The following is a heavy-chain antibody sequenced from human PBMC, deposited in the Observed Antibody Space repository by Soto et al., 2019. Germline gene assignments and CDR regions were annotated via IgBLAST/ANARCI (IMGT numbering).Heavy chain of an antibody. V-gene: IGHV3-48*02. D-gene: IGHD3-22*01. CDR1: GFTFSSYS. Sequence: GGSLRLSCAASGFTFSSYSMNWVRQAPGKGLEWVSYISSSSSTIYYADSVKGRFTISRDNAKNSLYLQMNSLRDEDTAVYYCARNPPYYYDSSGYYPWGQGTLVTVSS. CDR3: ARNPPYYYDSSGYYP. CDR2: ISSSSSTI. J-gene: IGHJ5*02.